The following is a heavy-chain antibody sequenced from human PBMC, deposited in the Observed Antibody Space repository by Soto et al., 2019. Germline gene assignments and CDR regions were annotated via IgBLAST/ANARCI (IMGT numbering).Heavy chain of an antibody. CDR3: AKDIGGYSSGCLDY. D-gene: IGHD6-19*01. J-gene: IGHJ4*02. CDR1: GFTFDDYA. V-gene: IGHV3-43*02. Sequence: GESLKISCAASGFTFDDYAMHWVRQAPGKGLEWGSLISGDGGRTYYADSVKGRFTISRDNSKNSLYLQMNSLRTEDTALYDCAKDIGGYSSGCLDYWGQGTLVTVSS. CDR2: ISGDGGRT.